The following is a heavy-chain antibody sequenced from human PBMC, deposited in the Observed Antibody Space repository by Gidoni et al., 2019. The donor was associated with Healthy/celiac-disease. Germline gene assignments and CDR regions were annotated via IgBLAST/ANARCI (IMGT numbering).Heavy chain of an antibody. V-gene: IGHV1-69*02. Sequence: QVQLVQSGAEVKKPGSSVKVSCKASGGTFSSYTISWVRQAPGQGLEWMGRIIPILGIANYAQKFQGRVTITADKSTSTAYMELSSLRSEDTAVYYCARLPWYSSSSGPIGGMDVWGQGTTVTVSS. J-gene: IGHJ6*02. CDR2: IIPILGIA. CDR1: GGTFSSYT. CDR3: ARLPWYSSSSGPIGGMDV. D-gene: IGHD6-6*01.